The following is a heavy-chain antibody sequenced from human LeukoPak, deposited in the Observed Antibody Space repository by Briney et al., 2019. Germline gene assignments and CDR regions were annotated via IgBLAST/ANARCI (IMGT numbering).Heavy chain of an antibody. J-gene: IGHJ3*01. D-gene: IGHD1-26*01. V-gene: IGHV3-23*01. CDR2: MGPTGDT. CDR3: AKATPYGTTWVGGFDL. Sequence: GGSLRLSCAGSGFTFTKFAMTWVRQAPGKGLEWVSSMGPTGDTYYLDSVKGRFSLSRDVSKSTMSLHMSTLRVDDTAVYFCAKATPYGTTWVGGFDLWGQGTMVTVS. CDR1: GFTFTKFA.